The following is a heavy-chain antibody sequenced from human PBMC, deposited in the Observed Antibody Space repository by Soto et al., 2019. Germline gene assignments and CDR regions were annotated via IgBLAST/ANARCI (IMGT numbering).Heavy chain of an antibody. CDR1: GFTLSDAW. D-gene: IGHD3-10*01. CDR2: INTKAEGGTT. J-gene: IGHJ3*02. CDR3: TTPSSLVRTPWGIDAFDI. V-gene: IGHV3-15*01. Sequence: GGSLRLSCAASGFTLSDAWMNWVRQAPGKGPEWVGRINTKAEGGTTVYAAPVKGRFTISRDDSDNTLYLQMNSLKTEDTAVYYCTTPSSLVRTPWGIDAFDIWGQGTLVTVSS.